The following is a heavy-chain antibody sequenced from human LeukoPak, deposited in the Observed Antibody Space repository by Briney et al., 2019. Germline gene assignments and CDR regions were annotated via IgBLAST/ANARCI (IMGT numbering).Heavy chain of an antibody. Sequence: KPGGSLRLSCAASRFTFRDHFMSWIRQPPGKGLEYVSYISCSGSDTYYSDSVKGRLTVSRDNAKNSLFLQMNSLRAEDTAVYYCATAPTEDGDGSSPGYWGQGTLVTVSS. J-gene: IGHJ4*02. D-gene: IGHD4-17*01. CDR2: ISCSGSDT. CDR1: RFTFRDHF. V-gene: IGHV3-11*04. CDR3: ATAPTEDGDGSSPGY.